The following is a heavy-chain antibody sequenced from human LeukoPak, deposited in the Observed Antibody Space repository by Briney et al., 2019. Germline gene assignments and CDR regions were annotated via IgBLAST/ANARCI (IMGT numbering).Heavy chain of an antibody. Sequence: ASVKVSCKASGYTFRNYGLTWVRQAPGQGLEWMGWINASNGNTNYAQNFKGGVTMTTDTSTGTAYMELRSLRSGDTGVYFCARESGSGQLDYWGQGTLVTVSS. V-gene: IGHV1-18*01. J-gene: IGHJ4*02. CDR3: ARESGSGQLDY. D-gene: IGHD6-19*01. CDR1: GYTFRNYG. CDR2: INASNGNT.